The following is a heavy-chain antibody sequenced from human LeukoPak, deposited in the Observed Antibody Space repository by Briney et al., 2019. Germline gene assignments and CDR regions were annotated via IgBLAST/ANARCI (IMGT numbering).Heavy chain of an antibody. CDR2: IYYSGST. CDR3: ARHARSGWAYYFDY. D-gene: IGHD6-19*01. Sequence: SETVSLTCSVSGGSISSYYWSWIRQPTGKGLEGSGYIYYSGSTNYNPSLKSRVTISVDQSKNQFSLKLSSVTAADTAVYYCARHARSGWAYYFDYWGQGTLVTVSS. V-gene: IGHV4-59*08. CDR1: GGSISSYY. J-gene: IGHJ4*02.